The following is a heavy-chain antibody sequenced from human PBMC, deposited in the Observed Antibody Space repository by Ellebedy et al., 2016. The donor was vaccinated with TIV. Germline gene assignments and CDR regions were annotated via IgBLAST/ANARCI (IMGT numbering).Heavy chain of an antibody. CDR3: ARGTDYVDSFDYYYYMDV. J-gene: IGHJ6*03. CDR1: CFTFSSYA. Sequence: ESLKISCAASCFTFSSYAMSCIRQSPGKGLEWIGKINNDKTTTYNPSLKSRFLISADMSMNQISLRLNSVTVAETAVYFCARGTDYVDSFDYYYYMDVWGKGTTVTVSS. D-gene: IGHD4-17*01. V-gene: IGHV4-34*01. CDR2: INNDKTT.